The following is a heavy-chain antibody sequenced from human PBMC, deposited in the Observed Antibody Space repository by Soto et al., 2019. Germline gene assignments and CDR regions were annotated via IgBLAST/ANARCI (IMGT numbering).Heavy chain of an antibody. D-gene: IGHD3-10*01. CDR2: ISSSSSYA. Sequence: GGSLRLSCAASGFTFSDYYMAWIRQAPGKGLEWLSYISSSSSYANYADSVKGRYTISRDNAKNSLTLQMNSLRAEDTSVYYCARADGVGEFLLGSFDSWGQGTLVTVSS. CDR1: GFTFSDYY. CDR3: ARADGVGEFLLGSFDS. J-gene: IGHJ4*02. V-gene: IGHV3-11*06.